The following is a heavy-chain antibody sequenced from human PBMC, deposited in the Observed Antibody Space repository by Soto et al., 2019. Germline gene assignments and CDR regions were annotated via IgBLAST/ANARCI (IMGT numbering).Heavy chain of an antibody. J-gene: IGHJ6*02. V-gene: IGHV1-69*06. CDR3: AVPTTGTIDYYYGMDI. Sequence: SVKVSCKASGGAFSSYSISWVLQAPGEGLEWMGGIIPIFGTANYAQKFQGRVTITADKSTSTAYMELSSLRSEDTAVYYCAVPTTGTIDYYYGMDIWGQGTTVTVSS. CDR1: GGAFSSYS. CDR2: IIPIFGTA. D-gene: IGHD4-17*01.